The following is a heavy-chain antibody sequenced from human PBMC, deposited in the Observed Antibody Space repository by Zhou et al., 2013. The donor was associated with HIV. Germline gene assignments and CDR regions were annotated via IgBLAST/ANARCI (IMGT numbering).Heavy chain of an antibody. CDR3: ARGLVFYRRVYGMDV. D-gene: IGHD6-6*01. CDR1: GYTFTTYE. Sequence: QVQLVQSGAEVKKPGASVKVSCKASGYTFTTYEINWVRQATGQGLEWMGWMNPNSGNTGYAQKFHGRVTMTRNTSMSTAYIELSSLTSEDTAVYYCARGLVFYRRVYGMDVWAKGPRSPSP. J-gene: IGHJ6*02. CDR2: MNPNSGNT. V-gene: IGHV1-8*01.